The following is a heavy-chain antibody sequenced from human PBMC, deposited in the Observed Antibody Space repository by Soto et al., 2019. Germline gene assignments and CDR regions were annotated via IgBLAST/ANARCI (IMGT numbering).Heavy chain of an antibody. V-gene: IGHV3-73*02. Sequence: EVQLVESGGGLVQPGGSLKLSCAASGFTFSGSAMHWVRQASGKGLEWVGRIRSKANSYATAYAASVKGRFTISRDDSKNMAYLQMNSLKTEDTAVYYCTRLARGRWLQLHDYWGQGTLVTVSS. J-gene: IGHJ4*02. CDR1: GFTFSGSA. CDR2: IRSKANSYAT. CDR3: TRLARGRWLQLHDY. D-gene: IGHD5-12*01.